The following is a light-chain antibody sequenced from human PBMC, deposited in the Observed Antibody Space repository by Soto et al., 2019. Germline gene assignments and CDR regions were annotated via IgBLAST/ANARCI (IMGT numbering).Light chain of an antibody. J-gene: IGKJ3*01. Sequence: EIVLTHSPATLSVSPGERASLSCMASQSISSTLAWYQQKPGQAPRLLIYGASTRATGIPPRFSGSGSGTEFPLTISSLQSEDFAVYYCQQYDSWPLTFGPGTKVDIK. CDR2: GAS. CDR3: QQYDSWPLT. V-gene: IGKV3-15*01. CDR1: QSISST.